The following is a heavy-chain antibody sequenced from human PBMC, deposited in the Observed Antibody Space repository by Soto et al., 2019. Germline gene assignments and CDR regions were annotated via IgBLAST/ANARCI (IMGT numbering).Heavy chain of an antibody. CDR1: GFIFSNYW. CDR3: ARVDYGAYYFDD. Sequence: EVQLVESGGGLVQPGGSLRLSCAASGFIFSNYWMHWVRQAPGKGLVWVSRINSDGSTTSYADSVKGRFTISRDNAKNTLYLQMNSLRAEDTAVYYCARVDYGAYYFDDWGQGTLVTVSS. V-gene: IGHV3-74*01. D-gene: IGHD4-17*01. CDR2: INSDGSTT. J-gene: IGHJ4*02.